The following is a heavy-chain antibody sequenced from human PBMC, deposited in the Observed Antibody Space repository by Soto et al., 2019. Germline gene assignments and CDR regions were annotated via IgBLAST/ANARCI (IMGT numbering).Heavy chain of an antibody. CDR2: IYYSGST. CDR3: ASLTVLLHWFDP. Sequence: PSETLSRTCTVSGGSISSSSYYWGWIRQPPGKGLEWIGSIYYSGSTYYNPSLKSRVTISVDTSKNQFSLKLSSVTAADTAVYYCASLTVLLHWFDPWGQGTLVTVSS. V-gene: IGHV4-39*01. J-gene: IGHJ5*02. D-gene: IGHD3-10*01. CDR1: GGSISSSSYY.